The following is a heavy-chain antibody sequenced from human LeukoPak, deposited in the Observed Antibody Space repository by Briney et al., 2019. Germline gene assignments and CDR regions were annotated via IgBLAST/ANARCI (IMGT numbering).Heavy chain of an antibody. CDR1: GFTFSSYS. Sequence: GVLRLSCAASGFTFSSYSMNWVRQAPGKGLEWVSSISSSSSYIYYADSVKGRFTISRDNAKNPLYLQMNSLRAEDTAVYYCARDLVGASDFDYWGQGTLVTVSS. V-gene: IGHV3-21*01. D-gene: IGHD1-26*01. CDR3: ARDLVGASDFDY. J-gene: IGHJ4*02. CDR2: ISSSSSYI.